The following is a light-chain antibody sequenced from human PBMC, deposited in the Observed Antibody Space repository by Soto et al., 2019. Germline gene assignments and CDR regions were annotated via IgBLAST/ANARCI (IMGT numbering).Light chain of an antibody. CDR1: QSVSSSS. V-gene: IGKV3-20*01. Sequence: EIVLTQSPGTLSLSPGDRATLSCRASQSVSSSSLAWYQQKPGQAPRPLIYVASIRATGIPDRFSGSGSGTDFTLTISRLEPEDFAVYYCQQYGSSPRTFGQGTKVEIK. CDR3: QQYGSSPRT. CDR2: VAS. J-gene: IGKJ1*01.